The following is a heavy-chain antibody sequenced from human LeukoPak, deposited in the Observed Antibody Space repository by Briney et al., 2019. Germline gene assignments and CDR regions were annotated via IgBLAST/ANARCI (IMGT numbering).Heavy chain of an antibody. Sequence: GGSLRLSCAASGFIFSSYGMHWVRQAPGKGLEWVAFIRYDGSDKFYADSVKGRFTISRDNSKNTLYLQMNSLRAEDTAVYYCARGRTTSFLRIAVAFRSAHNWFDPWGQGTLVTVSS. CDR3: ARGRTTSFLRIAVAFRSAHNWFDP. CDR2: IRYDGSDK. J-gene: IGHJ5*02. CDR1: GFIFSSYG. V-gene: IGHV3-30*02. D-gene: IGHD6-19*01.